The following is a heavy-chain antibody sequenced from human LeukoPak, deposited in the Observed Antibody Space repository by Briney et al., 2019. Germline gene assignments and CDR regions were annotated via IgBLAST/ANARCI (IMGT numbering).Heavy chain of an antibody. V-gene: IGHV3-30*18. Sequence: GGSLRLSCAASGFTFSSYGMHWVRQAPGKGLEWVAVISYDGSNKYYADSVKGRLTISRDNSKNTLYLQMNSLRAEDTAVYYCAKRGGDFWSGYYFDYWGQGTLVTVSS. CDR1: GFTFSSYG. CDR2: ISYDGSNK. D-gene: IGHD3-3*01. CDR3: AKRGGDFWSGYYFDY. J-gene: IGHJ4*02.